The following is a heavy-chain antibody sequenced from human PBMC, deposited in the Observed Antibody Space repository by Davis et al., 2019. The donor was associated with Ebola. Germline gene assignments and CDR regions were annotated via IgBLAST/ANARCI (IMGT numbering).Heavy chain of an antibody. CDR2: ISGSGATT. CDR3: ARDLGPGGFDY. Sequence: PGGSLRLSCAASGFTFSNYAMSWVRQAPGKGLEWVSGISGSGATTYYADSVKGRFTISRDNSKNTLYLQMNSLRAEDTAVYYCARDLGPGGFDYWGQGTLVTVSS. J-gene: IGHJ4*02. V-gene: IGHV3-23*01. D-gene: IGHD3-10*01. CDR1: GFTFSNYA.